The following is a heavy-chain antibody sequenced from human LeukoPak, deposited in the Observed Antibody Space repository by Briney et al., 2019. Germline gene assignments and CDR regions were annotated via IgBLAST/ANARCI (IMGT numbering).Heavy chain of an antibody. CDR3: AREGSIWCSSTSCYLFHYYYYMDV. CDR1: GGSISSGTYY. CDR2: IYSSGAT. D-gene: IGHD2-2*01. V-gene: IGHV4-61*02. J-gene: IGHJ6*03. Sequence: PSETLSLTCTVSGGSISSGTYYWSWIRQPAGKGLECIGRIYSSGATDSNPSLKGRVTISVDTSKNQFSLKLSSVTAADTAVYYCAREGSIWCSSTSCYLFHYYYYMDVWGKGTTVTVSS.